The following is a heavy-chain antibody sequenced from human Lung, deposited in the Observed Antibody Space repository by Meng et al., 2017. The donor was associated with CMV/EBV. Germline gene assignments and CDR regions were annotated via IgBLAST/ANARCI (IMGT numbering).Heavy chain of an antibody. V-gene: IGHV5-51*01. J-gene: IGHJ6*02. D-gene: IGHD6-6*01. CDR3: ARRGEDSSLPDYYFYGMDG. CDR1: GYSFAKYW. Sequence: GGSLRLXCKGSGYSFAKYWIGWVRQMPGKGLEWMGIIYPGDPDIRYSPSFQGQVTISVDKSISTAYLQWRRLKTSDTAIYYCARRGEDSSLPDYYFYGMDGXGQGXTVTSSS. CDR2: IYPGDPDI.